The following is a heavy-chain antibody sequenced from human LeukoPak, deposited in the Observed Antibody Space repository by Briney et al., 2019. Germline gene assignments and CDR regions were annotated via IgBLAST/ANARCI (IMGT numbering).Heavy chain of an antibody. CDR1: GYSFTSYW. D-gene: IGHD3-22*01. CDR2: IYPGDSDT. CDR3: ARQGYDSSGYYGYYFDY. Sequence: GESLKISCKGSGYSFTSYWIGWVRQMPGKGLEWMGIIYPGDSDTRYSLSFQGQVTISADKSISTAYLQWSSLKASDTAMYYCARQGYDSSGYYGYYFDYWGQGTLVTVSS. V-gene: IGHV5-51*01. J-gene: IGHJ4*02.